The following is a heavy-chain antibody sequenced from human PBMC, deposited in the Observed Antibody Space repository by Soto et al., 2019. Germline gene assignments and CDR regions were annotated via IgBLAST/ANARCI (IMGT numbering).Heavy chain of an antibody. CDR1: GFTFSSYP. J-gene: IGHJ4*02. D-gene: IGHD3-9*01. Sequence: PLVSLFLSYASSGFTFSSYPMSWVRPAPWNGLEWVSGISGSGDSTYYADSVKGRFTISRDNSKNTLYLQMNSLRAEDTAVYYCAKESSYYDILTGYSYWGQGTLVTVSS. CDR2: ISGSGDST. CDR3: AKESSYYDILTGYSY. V-gene: IGHV3-23*01.